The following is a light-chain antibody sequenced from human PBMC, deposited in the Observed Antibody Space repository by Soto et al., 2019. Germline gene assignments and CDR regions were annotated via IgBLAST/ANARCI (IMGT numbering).Light chain of an antibody. J-gene: IGKJ5*01. CDR3: QQYQSPIT. CDR1: QSVSSS. V-gene: IGKV3-20*01. Sequence: EIVLTQSPGPLSLSPGERATLSCRASQSVSSSLAWYQQKPGQAPRLLISGASNRATGIPDRFSGSGSGTDFTLTISRLEPEDFALYYCQQYQSPITLVQGTRLEIK. CDR2: GAS.